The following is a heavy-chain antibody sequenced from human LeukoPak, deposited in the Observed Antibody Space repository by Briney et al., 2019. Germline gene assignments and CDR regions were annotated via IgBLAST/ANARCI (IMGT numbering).Heavy chain of an antibody. J-gene: IGHJ4*02. CDR2: IYSSGST. CDR3: ARGDYYDSSGLDY. Sequence: ASETLSLTCTVSGGPISSYYWSWIRQPAGKGLEWIGRIYSSGSTNYNPSLKSRVTMSVDTSKNQFSLKLNSGTAADTTVYYCARGDYYDSSGLDYWGQGTLVTVSS. V-gene: IGHV4-4*07. D-gene: IGHD3-22*01. CDR1: GGPISSYY.